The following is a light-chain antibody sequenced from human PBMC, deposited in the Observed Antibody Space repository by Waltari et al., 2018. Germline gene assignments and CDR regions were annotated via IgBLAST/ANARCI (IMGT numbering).Light chain of an antibody. CDR2: KAS. CDR3: QQYKSYPLT. Sequence: DIQMTQSPSTLSASVGDRLTITCRASQTISSSLAWYQQKPGRAPKLLMYKASSLESGVPPRFSGSGSGTEFTLTISSLQPDDFATYYCQQYKSYPLTLGGGTKEEIK. V-gene: IGKV1-5*03. CDR1: QTISSS. J-gene: IGKJ4*01.